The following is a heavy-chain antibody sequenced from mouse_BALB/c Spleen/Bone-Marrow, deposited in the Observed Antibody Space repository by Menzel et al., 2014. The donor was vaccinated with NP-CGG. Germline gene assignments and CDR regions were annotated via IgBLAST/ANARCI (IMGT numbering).Heavy chain of an antibody. V-gene: IGHV1S22*01. CDR1: GYTFTSYW. CDR2: FYPGSGST. CDR3: TRVGSPYGMDY. Sequence: LKQSGSELVRPGASVKLSCKASGYTFTSYWMHWVKQRPGQGLEWIGNFYPGSGSTNYDEKFKGKATLTVDTSSSSVYMQLSRLAAEDSAFYYCTRVGSPYGMDYWGQGTSVTVSS. J-gene: IGHJ4*01.